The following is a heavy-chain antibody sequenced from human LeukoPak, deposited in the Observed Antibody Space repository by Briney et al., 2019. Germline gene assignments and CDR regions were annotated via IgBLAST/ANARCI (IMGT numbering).Heavy chain of an antibody. CDR1: GFTFSSYA. CDR3: ARGRYYYDSSGYQPPFFDY. CDR2: ISYDGSNK. V-gene: IGHV3-30-3*01. J-gene: IGHJ4*02. D-gene: IGHD3-22*01. Sequence: GGSLRLSCAASGFTFSSYAMHWVRQAPGKGREWAAVISYDGSNKYYADSVKGRFTISRDNSKNTLYLQMNSLRAEDTAVYYCARGRYYYDSSGYQPPFFDYWGQGTLVTVSS.